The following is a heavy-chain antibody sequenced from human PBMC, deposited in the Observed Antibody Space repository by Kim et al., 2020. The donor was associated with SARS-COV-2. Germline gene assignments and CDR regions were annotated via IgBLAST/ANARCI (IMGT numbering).Heavy chain of an antibody. Sequence: GGSLRLSCAASGFTFSSYWMHWVRQAPGKGLVWVSRINSDGSSTSYADSVKGRFTISRDNAKNTLYLQMNSLRAEDTAVYYCARVGFCGVRGVILYYYYGMDVWGQGTTVTVSS. CDR2: INSDGSST. V-gene: IGHV3-74*01. CDR3: ARVGFCGVRGVILYYYYGMDV. CDR1: GFTFSSYW. D-gene: IGHD3-10*01. J-gene: IGHJ6*02.